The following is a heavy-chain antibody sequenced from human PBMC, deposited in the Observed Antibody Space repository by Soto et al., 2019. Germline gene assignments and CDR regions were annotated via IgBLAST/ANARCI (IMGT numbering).Heavy chain of an antibody. CDR1: VGSVSNSNYY. CDR2: VYYRGRS. V-gene: IGHV4-39*01. J-gene: IGHJ4*02. D-gene: IGHD2-8*01. CDR3: VSQRTSVLSQAYFDY. Sequence: SSETLSLTCTVSVGSVSNSNYYWGWIRQSPGKGLGWIGSVYYRGRSYSKSSVKSRITISVDTSKNQFSLNLNSVTASDTAVYFCVSQRTSVLSQAYFDYWGPGALVTVSS.